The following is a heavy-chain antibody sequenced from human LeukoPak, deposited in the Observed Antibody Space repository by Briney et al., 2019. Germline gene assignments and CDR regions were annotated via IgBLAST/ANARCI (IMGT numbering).Heavy chain of an antibody. CDR3: ARGPTNDYGGKDLDL. Sequence: SETLSLTCTASSGSIGSDALYWGWIRQSPGKGLEWIGSVHYTRSYSGTTYYNPSLESRVTVSTDRSKTLCSLKLTSVTAEDTAVFYCARGPTNDYGGKDLDLWGRGTLVTVSS. D-gene: IGHD4-23*01. J-gene: IGHJ2*01. CDR1: SGSIGSDALY. V-gene: IGHV4-39*07. CDR2: VHYTRSYSGTT.